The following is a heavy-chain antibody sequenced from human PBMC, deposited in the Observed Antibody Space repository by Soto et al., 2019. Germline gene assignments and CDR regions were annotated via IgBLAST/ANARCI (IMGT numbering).Heavy chain of an antibody. D-gene: IGHD3-10*01. J-gene: IGHJ4*02. V-gene: IGHV4-59*08. CDR2: IYFRETT. Sequence: PSETLSLTCTVSGGSISSYYWSWIRQPPGKGQEWIGYIYFRETTYYNPSLKSRVTISVDTSKNQFSLKLSSVTAADTAVYYCARVGGFGATTIDYWGQGTLVTVSS. CDR3: ARVGGFGATTIDY. CDR1: GGSISSYY.